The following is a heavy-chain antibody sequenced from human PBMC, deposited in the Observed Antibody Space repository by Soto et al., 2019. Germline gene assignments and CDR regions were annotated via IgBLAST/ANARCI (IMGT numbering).Heavy chain of an antibody. Sequence: QVQLVESGGGVVQPGRSLRLSCAASGFTFSSYGMHWVRQAPGKGLEWVAVISYDGSNKYYADSVKGRFTISRDNSKNMLYLQMNSLRAEDTAVYYCAKVVGRWYFDYWGQGTLVTVSS. J-gene: IGHJ4*02. CDR3: AKVVGRWYFDY. CDR1: GFTFSSYG. V-gene: IGHV3-30*18. D-gene: IGHD2-15*01. CDR2: ISYDGSNK.